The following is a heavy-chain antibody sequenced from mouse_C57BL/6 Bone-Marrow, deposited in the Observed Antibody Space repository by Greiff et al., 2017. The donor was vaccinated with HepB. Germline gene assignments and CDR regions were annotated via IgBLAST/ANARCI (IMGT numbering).Heavy chain of an antibody. CDR3: AKNLIEAVVDYAMDY. J-gene: IGHJ4*01. CDR2: IWRGGST. Sequence: QVQLQQSGPGLVQPSQSLSITCTVSGFSLTSYGVHWVRQSPGKGLEWLGVIWRGGSTDYNAAFMSRLSITKDNSKSQVFFKMNSLQADDTAIYYCAKNLIEAVVDYAMDYWGQGTSVTVSS. D-gene: IGHD1-1*01. V-gene: IGHV2-5*01. CDR1: GFSLTSYG.